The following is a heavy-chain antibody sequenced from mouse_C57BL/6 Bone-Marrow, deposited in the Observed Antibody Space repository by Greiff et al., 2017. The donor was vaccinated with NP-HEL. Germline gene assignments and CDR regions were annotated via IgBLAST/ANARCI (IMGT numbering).Heavy chain of an antibody. CDR3: TGGGRFAY. CDR1: GFTFSNYW. CDR2: IRLKSDNYAT. Sequence: EVKLMESGGGLVQPGGSMKLSCVASGFTFSNYWMNWVRQSPEKGLEWVAQIRLKSDNYATHYAESVKGRFTISRDDSKSSVYLQMNNLRAEDTGIYYCTGGGRFAYWGQGTLVTVSA. D-gene: IGHD1-1*02. J-gene: IGHJ3*01. V-gene: IGHV6-3*01.